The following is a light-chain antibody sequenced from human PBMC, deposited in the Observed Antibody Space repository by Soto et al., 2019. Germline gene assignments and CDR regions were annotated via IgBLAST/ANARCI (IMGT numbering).Light chain of an antibody. V-gene: IGKV3-20*01. CDR3: HQYGSSPRT. CDR1: QSVSNNY. Sequence: EIVLTQSPGTLSLSPGERATLSCRASQSVSNNYLAWYQQKPGQAPRLIYDASGRATGIPDRFSGSGSGTDFTLAISRLEPEDFEVYYCHQYGSSPRTFGQGTKFDIX. J-gene: IGKJ1*01. CDR2: DAS.